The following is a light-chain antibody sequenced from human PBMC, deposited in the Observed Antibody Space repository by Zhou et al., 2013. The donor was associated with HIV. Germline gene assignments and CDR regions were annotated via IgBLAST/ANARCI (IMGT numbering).Light chain of an antibody. V-gene: IGKV3-15*01. CDR3: QQYNDWPYT. J-gene: IGKJ2*01. CDR2: RAS. CDR1: QSLNGD. Sequence: ETVMAQSPATLSVSPGDRATLSCRASQSLNGDLAWYQQKPGQPPRLLIYRASTRATGLPARFSGSGSGTEFTLTINTMQSEDFAVYYCQQYNDWPYTFGQGTKLEIK.